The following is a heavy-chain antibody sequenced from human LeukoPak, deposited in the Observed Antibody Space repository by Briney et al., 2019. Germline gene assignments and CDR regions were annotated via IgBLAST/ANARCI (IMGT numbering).Heavy chain of an antibody. CDR3: ARDQVGREVTHQFSPLKYYYYYGMDV. D-gene: IGHD2-21*02. V-gene: IGHV4-61*01. CDR1: GGSVSSGSYY. Sequence: PSETLSLTCTVSGGSVSSGSYYWSWIRQPPGKGLEWIGYIYYSGSTNYNPSLKSRVTISVDTSKNQFSLKLSSVTAADTAVYYCARDQVGREVTHQFSPLKYYYYYGMDVWGKGTTVTVSS. CDR2: IYYSGST. J-gene: IGHJ6*04.